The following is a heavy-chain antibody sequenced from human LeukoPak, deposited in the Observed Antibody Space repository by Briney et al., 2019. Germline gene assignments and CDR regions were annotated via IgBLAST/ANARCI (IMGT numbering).Heavy chain of an antibody. CDR1: GGSISSYY. Sequence: SETLSLTCTDSGGSISSYYWSRIRQPPGKGLEWIGYIYYSGSTNYNPSLKSRVTISVDTSKNQFSLKLSSVTAADTAVYYCARHRNWGSFSSGGDYWGQGTLVTVPS. CDR2: IYYSGST. V-gene: IGHV4-59*08. D-gene: IGHD7-27*01. CDR3: ARHRNWGSFSSGGDY. J-gene: IGHJ4*02.